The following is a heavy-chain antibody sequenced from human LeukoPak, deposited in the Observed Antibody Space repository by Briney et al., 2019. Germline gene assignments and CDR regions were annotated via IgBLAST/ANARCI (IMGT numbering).Heavy chain of an antibody. CDR3: ARELRLDYYGSGSFNWFDP. V-gene: IGHV4-61*02. CDR1: GGSISSGSYY. D-gene: IGHD3-10*01. J-gene: IGHJ5*02. Sequence: NPSETLSLTCTVSGGSISSGSYYWSWIRQPAGKGLEWIGRIYTSGSTNYNPSLKSRVTISVDTSKNQFSLKLSSVTAADTAVYYCARELRLDYYGSGSFNWFDPWGQGTLVTVSS. CDR2: IYTSGST.